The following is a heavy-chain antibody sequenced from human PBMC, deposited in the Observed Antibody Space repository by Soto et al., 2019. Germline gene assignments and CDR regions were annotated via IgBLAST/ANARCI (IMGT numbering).Heavy chain of an antibody. V-gene: IGHV1-8*01. J-gene: IGHJ6*02. D-gene: IGHD3-3*01. CDR3: ARAPSLTIFGVVIIAYYGMDV. CDR2: MNPNSGNT. CDR1: GYTFTNCD. Sequence: QVQLVQSGAEVKKPGASVKVSCKASGYTFTNCDINWVRQATGQGLEWMGWMNPNSGNTGYSQKFQGRVTMTRNTSISTAYMELSSLRSEDTAVYYCARAPSLTIFGVVIIAYYGMDVWGQGTTVTVSS.